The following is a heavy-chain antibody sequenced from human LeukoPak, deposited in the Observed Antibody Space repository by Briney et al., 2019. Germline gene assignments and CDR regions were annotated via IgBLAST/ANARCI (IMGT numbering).Heavy chain of an antibody. Sequence: ASVKVSCKASGYTFTSYDINWVRQATGQGLEWMGWMNPNSGITGYAQKFQGRVTITRNTSISTAYMELSSLRSEDTAVYYCARGSAYDFWSGYSDYYYMDVWGKGTTVTVSS. CDR1: GYTFTSYD. CDR2: MNPNSGIT. V-gene: IGHV1-8*03. J-gene: IGHJ6*03. CDR3: ARGSAYDFWSGYSDYYYMDV. D-gene: IGHD3-3*01.